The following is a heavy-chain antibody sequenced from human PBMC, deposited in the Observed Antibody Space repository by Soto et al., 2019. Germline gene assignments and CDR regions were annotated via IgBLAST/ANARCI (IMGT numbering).Heavy chain of an antibody. CDR3: ARRRQLLFLGNWFDP. CDR1: GGSFSGYY. J-gene: IGHJ5*02. Sequence: SETLSLTCAVYGGSFSGYYWSWIRQPPGKGLEWIGEINHSGSTNYNPSLKSRVTISVDTSKNQFSLKLSSVTAADTAVYYCARRRQLLFLGNWFDPWGQGTLVTVSA. V-gene: IGHV4-34*01. CDR2: INHSGST. D-gene: IGHD2-2*01.